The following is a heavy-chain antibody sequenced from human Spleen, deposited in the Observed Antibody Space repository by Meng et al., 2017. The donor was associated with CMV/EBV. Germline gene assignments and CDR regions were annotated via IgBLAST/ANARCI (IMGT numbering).Heavy chain of an antibody. V-gene: IGHV4-39*07. CDR1: GGSISSSSYY. D-gene: IGHD5-18*01. J-gene: IGHJ4*02. CDR3: ARGGGYSYDLDS. Sequence: SETLSLTCTVSGGSISSSSYYWGWIRQPPGKGLEWIGSIYYSGSTYYNPSLKSRVTISVDTSKNQFSLRLKSATTADTAVYYCARGGGYSYDLDSWGQGTLVTVSS. CDR2: IYYSGST.